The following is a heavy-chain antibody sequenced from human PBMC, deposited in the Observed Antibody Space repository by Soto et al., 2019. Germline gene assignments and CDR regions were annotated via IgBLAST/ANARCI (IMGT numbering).Heavy chain of an antibody. CDR1: GFTFSDYY. V-gene: IGHV3-72*01. CDR2: TRNKANRYTT. J-gene: IGHJ4*02. D-gene: IGHD3-10*01. CDR3: VRTSHYGSGTWNFDF. Sequence: VQLVESGGGLVQTSGSLRIACVASGFTFSDYYMSWVRQAPGKGLEWVGRTRNKANRYTTEYAASVKGRFTVSRDESMNSLHLQMNSLKTEDTAVYYCVRTSHYGSGTWNFDFWGQGTVVTVSS.